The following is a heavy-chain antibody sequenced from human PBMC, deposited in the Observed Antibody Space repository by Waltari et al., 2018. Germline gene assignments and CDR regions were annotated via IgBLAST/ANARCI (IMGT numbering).Heavy chain of an antibody. J-gene: IGHJ3*02. Sequence: QVELVQSGAEVKKPGASVKVSCRDSGYTLPGYYKPWGRQAPGKGVDGVGWINPDRGGTNYGPKVQGRVTRTGAAFISTAAMGLVRLRSDDTAVYYCARLTGYSYGLDAFDIWGQGTMVPVSS. CDR1: GYTLPGYY. CDR2: INPDRGGT. CDR3: ARLTGYSYGLDAFDI. D-gene: IGHD5-18*01. V-gene: IGHV1-2*02.